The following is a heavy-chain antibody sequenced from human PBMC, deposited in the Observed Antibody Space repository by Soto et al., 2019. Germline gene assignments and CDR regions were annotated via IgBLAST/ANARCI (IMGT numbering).Heavy chain of an antibody. CDR3: ARQIGTRGGSYFDS. CDR2: IWFDGNTK. V-gene: IGHV3-33*01. Sequence: GGSLRLSCAASGFPFSDYDIHWVRQAPGKGLEWVAVIWFDGNTKHYADSVKGRFTISRDNSQNSVFLQMSTLRVADTAVYYCARQIGTRGGSYFDSWGQGTLVTVSS. CDR1: GFPFSDYD. J-gene: IGHJ4*02. D-gene: IGHD1-1*01.